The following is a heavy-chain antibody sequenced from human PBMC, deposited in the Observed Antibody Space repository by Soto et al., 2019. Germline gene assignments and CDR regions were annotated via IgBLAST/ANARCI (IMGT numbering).Heavy chain of an antibody. CDR2: ISAYNGNT. J-gene: IGHJ4*02. Sequence: QVQLVQSGAEVKKPGASVKVSCKASGYTFTSYGISWVRQAPGQGLEWMGWISAYNGNTNYAQKLQGRVTMTTDTSTSTAYMERRSLRAVATAVYYCARDRPPRSGIAAAAYLFDYWGQGTLVTVSS. D-gene: IGHD6-25*01. CDR1: GYTFTSYG. V-gene: IGHV1-18*04. CDR3: ARDRPPRSGIAAAAYLFDY.